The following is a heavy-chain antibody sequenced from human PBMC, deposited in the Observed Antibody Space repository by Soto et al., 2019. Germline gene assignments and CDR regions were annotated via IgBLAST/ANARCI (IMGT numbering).Heavy chain of an antibody. CDR1: GGSISSGGYY. CDR3: AREGRLHWFES. Sequence: SETLSLTCTVSGGSISSGGYYWSWIRQHPGKGLEWIGYIYYSGSTYYNPSLRSRVSMSVDRTKNQFFLNLRSVSAADTAVYFCAREGRLHWFESWGQGTLVTVSS. CDR2: IYYSGST. J-gene: IGHJ5*01. V-gene: IGHV4-31*03.